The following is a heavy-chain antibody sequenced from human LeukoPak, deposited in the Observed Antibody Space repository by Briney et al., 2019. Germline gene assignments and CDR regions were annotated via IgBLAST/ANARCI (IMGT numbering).Heavy chain of an antibody. V-gene: IGHV4-59*01. Sequence: SETLSLTCTVSGGSISSYYWSWIRQPPGEGLEWVGYIYYSGSTNYNPSLKSRVTISVDTSKNQFSLKLSSVTAADTAVYYCARGDYYGSGSSLSYMDVWGKGTTVTVSS. CDR2: IYYSGST. J-gene: IGHJ6*03. CDR1: GGSISSYY. D-gene: IGHD3-10*01. CDR3: ARGDYYGSGSSLSYMDV.